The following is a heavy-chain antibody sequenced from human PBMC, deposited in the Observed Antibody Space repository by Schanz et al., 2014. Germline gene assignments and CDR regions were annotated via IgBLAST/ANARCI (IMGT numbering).Heavy chain of an antibody. CDR1: GDSVNSNY. CDR2: FYNPGST. Sequence: QVQLQESGPGLVKPSETLSLTCTVSGDSVNSNYWNWIRHSPGRGLEWIGHFYNPGSTNYNPSLKMRPTISIDTSTNQVSLKLTSVTAADTAVYFCARNKYTSGWYYFDYWGQGVLVTVSS. D-gene: IGHD6-19*01. J-gene: IGHJ4*02. CDR3: ARNKYTSGWYYFDY. V-gene: IGHV4-59*08.